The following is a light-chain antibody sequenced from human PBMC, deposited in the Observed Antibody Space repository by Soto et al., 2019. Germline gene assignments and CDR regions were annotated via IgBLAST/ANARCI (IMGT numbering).Light chain of an antibody. Sequence: EIVLTQSPVTLSFSPGERAPLSCRASPSVSSSYLAWYQQKLGQAPRLLIYGASSRATGIPDRFSGSGSGTDFTLTISRLEPEDFAVYYCQQYGSSPRTFGQGTKVDIK. V-gene: IGKV3-20*01. CDR2: GAS. J-gene: IGKJ1*01. CDR3: QQYGSSPRT. CDR1: PSVSSSY.